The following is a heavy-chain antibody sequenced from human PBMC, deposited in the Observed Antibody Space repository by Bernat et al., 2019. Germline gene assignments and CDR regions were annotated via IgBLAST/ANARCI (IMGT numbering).Heavy chain of an antibody. D-gene: IGHD3-22*01. CDR1: GFTFTTYG. CDR3: ARDNDGSSHYDQFDY. J-gene: IGHJ4*02. V-gene: IGHV3-33*01. Sequence: VQLGEAGGGGVQPGTSLTLSCATSGFTFTTYGIHWVRQAPGKGLEWVAVLWSDGNNKYYVDSVKGRFTISRDNSESTVYLQMNSLRAEDTAVYYCARDNDGSSHYDQFDYWGQGTLVTVSS. CDR2: LWSDGNNK.